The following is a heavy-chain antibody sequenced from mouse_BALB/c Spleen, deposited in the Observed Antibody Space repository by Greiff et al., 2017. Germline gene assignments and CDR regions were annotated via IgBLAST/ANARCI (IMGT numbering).Heavy chain of an antibody. CDR3: ARGYEPYAMDY. CDR2: ISSGGSYT. CDR1: GFTFSSYA. D-gene: IGHD3-1*01. J-gene: IGHJ4*01. V-gene: IGHV5-9-3*01. Sequence: EVKLVESGGGLVKPGGSLKLSCAASGFTFSSYAMSWVRQTPEKRLEWVATISSGGSYTYYPDSVKGRFTISRDNAKNTLYLQMSSLRSEDTAMYYCARGYEPYAMDYWGQGTSVTVSS.